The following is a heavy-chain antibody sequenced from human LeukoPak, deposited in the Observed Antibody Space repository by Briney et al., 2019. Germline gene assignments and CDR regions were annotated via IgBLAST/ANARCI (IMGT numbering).Heavy chain of an antibody. D-gene: IGHD4-17*01. CDR3: SSGLKGTYGDFDY. CDR2: IWYDGSNK. CDR1: GFTFSSYG. V-gene: IGHV3-33*01. J-gene: IGHJ4*02. Sequence: PGGSLRLSCAASGFTFSSYGMHWVRQAPGKGLEWVAVIWYDGSNKYYAYSVKGRFTISRDNSKNTLYLQMNSLRAEDTAVYYCSSGLKGTYGDFDYWGQGTLVTVSS.